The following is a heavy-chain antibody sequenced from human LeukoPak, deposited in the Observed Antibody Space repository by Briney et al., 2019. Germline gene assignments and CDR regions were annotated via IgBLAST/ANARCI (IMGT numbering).Heavy chain of an antibody. D-gene: IGHD3-3*01. CDR3: ARGGTRITIVGVVINDFAY. CDR2: IYDSGNT. CDR1: GGSISSGDYC. V-gene: IGHV4-30-4*08. Sequence: TSSETLSLTCTVSGGSISSGDYCWSWIRQRPGKGLVWIGYIYDSGNTYYDPSLKRRPTISVDSPSNPFFLKLRSRTAAHTALFYCARGGTRITIVGVVINDFAYWGQGTLVTVSS. J-gene: IGHJ4*02.